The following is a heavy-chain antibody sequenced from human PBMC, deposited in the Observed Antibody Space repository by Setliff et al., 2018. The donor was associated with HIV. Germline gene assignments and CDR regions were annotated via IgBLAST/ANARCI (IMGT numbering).Heavy chain of an antibody. CDR2: ISGSGTYT. CDR1: GFTFTSHS. J-gene: IGHJ4*02. V-gene: IGHV3-21*01. D-gene: IGHD3-22*01. CDR3: VRSLSGNSSTYYWAFDF. Sequence: PGGSLRLSCVTSGFTFTSHSMNWVRLRPGKGLEWVASISGSGTYTHYADSVRGRFTVSRDNAKNSLWLQLDSLKVEDTALYFCVRSLSGNSSTYYWAFDFWGQGALVTVSS.